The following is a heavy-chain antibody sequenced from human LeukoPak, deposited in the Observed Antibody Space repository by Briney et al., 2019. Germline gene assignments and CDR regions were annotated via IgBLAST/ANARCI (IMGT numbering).Heavy chain of an antibody. V-gene: IGHV3-23*03. Sequence: PGGSLRLSCAASGFTFSSYAMSWVRQAPGKGLEWVSVIYSGGSTYYADSLKGRFTISRDNSKNTLYLQMNSLRAEDTAVYYCARVKNSYFDYWGQGTLVTASS. CDR2: IYSGGST. CDR3: ARVKNSYFDY. D-gene: IGHD2/OR15-2a*01. CDR1: GFTFSSYA. J-gene: IGHJ4*02.